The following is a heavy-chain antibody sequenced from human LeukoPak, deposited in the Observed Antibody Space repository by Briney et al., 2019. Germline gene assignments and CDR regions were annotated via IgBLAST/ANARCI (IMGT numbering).Heavy chain of an antibody. CDR1: GYTFTGYY. Sequence: ASVKVSCKASGYTFTGYYMHWVRQAPGQGLEWMGWINPNSGGTNYAQKFQGRVTMTRDTSISTAYMELGRLRSDDTAVYYCARNFYFDSSGYYHYWGQGTLVTVSS. CDR3: ARNFYFDSSGYYHY. V-gene: IGHV1-2*02. CDR2: INPNSGGT. D-gene: IGHD3-22*01. J-gene: IGHJ4*02.